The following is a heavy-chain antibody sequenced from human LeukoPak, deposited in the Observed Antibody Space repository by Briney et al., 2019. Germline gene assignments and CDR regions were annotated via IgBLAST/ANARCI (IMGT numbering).Heavy chain of an antibody. J-gene: IGHJ3*02. D-gene: IGHD6-13*01. V-gene: IGHV3-53*01. CDR3: ARTSSSWPRYAFDI. CDR2: IYSRGST. CDR1: GFTVSSNY. Sequence: GRSLRLSCAASGFTVSSNYMTWVRQAPGKGLEWVSVIYSRGSTYYADSVKGRFTISRDNSKNTLYLQMNSLRAEDTAVYYCARTSSSWPRYAFDIWGQGTMVTVSS.